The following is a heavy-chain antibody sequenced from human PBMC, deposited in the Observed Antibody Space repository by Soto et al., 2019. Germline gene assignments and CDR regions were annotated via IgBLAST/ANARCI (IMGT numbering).Heavy chain of an antibody. CDR1: EGTFSSFA. Sequence: QVQLVQSGAEVKKPGSSMRVSCKTSEGTFSSFAVSWVRQAPGQVFEWMGGIIPLFDTINYAQKFQGRVTLTADKSTYTAYMELSSLTSEDTALYYCARVGYCSGASCLFTGGLGAMDVWGQGTTVTVTS. J-gene: IGHJ6*02. CDR2: IIPLFDTI. CDR3: ARVGYCSGASCLFTGGLGAMDV. V-gene: IGHV1-69*06. D-gene: IGHD2-15*01.